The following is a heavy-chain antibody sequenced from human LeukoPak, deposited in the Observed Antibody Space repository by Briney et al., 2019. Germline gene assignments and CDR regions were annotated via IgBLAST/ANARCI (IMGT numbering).Heavy chain of an antibody. CDR2: FDPEDGET. Sequence: ASVKVSCKVSGYTLTELSMHWVRQAPGKGLEWMGGFDPEDGETIYAQKFQGRVTMTEDTSTDTAYMELSSLRSEDTAVYYCATTWSGSYSFGYWGQGTLVTVSS. CDR1: GYTLTELS. V-gene: IGHV1-24*01. J-gene: IGHJ4*02. D-gene: IGHD1-26*01. CDR3: ATTWSGSYSFGY.